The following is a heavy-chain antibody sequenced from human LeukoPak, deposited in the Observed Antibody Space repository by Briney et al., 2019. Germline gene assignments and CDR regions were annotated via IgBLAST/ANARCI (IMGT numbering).Heavy chain of an antibody. J-gene: IGHJ4*02. V-gene: IGHV3-23*01. Sequence: HPGRSLRLSCEASGFTFNTYAIYWVRQAPGKGLEWVSGICGSGGCTYYADSVKGRFTISRDNSKNTVYLQMNSLTADDTAVYYCPKTTVGYSSGRYPGWPADCWGQRTLVTVSS. D-gene: IGHD6-19*01. CDR1: GFTFNTYA. CDR3: PKTTVGYSSGRYPGWPADC. CDR2: ICGSGGCT.